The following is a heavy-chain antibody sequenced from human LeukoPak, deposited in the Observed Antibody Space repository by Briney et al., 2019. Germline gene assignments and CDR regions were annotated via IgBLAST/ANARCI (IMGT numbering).Heavy chain of an antibody. D-gene: IGHD5-12*01. J-gene: IGHJ5*02. CDR1: GGSISSYY. V-gene: IGHV4-59*01. CDR3: ARSREGYNLAPFDP. CDR2: IYYSGST. Sequence: PSETLSLTCTVSGGSISSYYWSWIRQPPGKGLEWIGYIYYSGSTNYNPSLKSRVTISVDTSKNQFSLKLSSVTAADTAVYYCARSREGYNLAPFDPWGQGTLVTVSS.